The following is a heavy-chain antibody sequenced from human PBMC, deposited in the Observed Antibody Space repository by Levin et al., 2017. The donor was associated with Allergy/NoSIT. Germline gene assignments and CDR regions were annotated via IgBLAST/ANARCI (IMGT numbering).Heavy chain of an antibody. CDR3: ATLGTYSGSYYAFDY. CDR2: IYPGDSDT. CDR1: GYSFTSYW. J-gene: IGHJ4*02. D-gene: IGHD1-26*01. V-gene: IGHV5-51*01. Sequence: GESLKISCKGSGYSFTSYWIGWVRQMPGKGLEWMGIIYPGDSDTRYSPSFQGQVTISADKSISTAYLQWSSLKASDTAMYYCATLGTYSGSYYAFDYWGQGTLVTVSS.